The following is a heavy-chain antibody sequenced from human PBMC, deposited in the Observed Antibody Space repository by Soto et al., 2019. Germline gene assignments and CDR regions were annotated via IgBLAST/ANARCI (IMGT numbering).Heavy chain of an antibody. V-gene: IGHV4-59*01. J-gene: IGHJ1*01. CDR3: ARSMAAPSEYFQH. D-gene: IGHD6-6*01. CDR2: IYYSGST. CDR1: GGSISSYY. Sequence: SETLSLTCSVSGGSISSYYWSWIRQPPGKGLEWIGHIYYSGSTNYNPSLKSRVTISVDTSKNQFSLKLNSVTAADTAVYYCARSMAAPSEYFQHWGQGTLVTVSS.